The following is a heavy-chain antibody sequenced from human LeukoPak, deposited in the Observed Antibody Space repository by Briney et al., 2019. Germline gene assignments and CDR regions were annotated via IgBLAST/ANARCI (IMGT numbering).Heavy chain of an antibody. Sequence: PSETLSLTCAVYGGSFSGYYWSWIRQPLGKGLEWIGEINHSGSTSYNPSLKSRVTISVDTSKNQFSLKLSSVTAADTAVYYCARDGGSTVGPFDYWGQGTLVTVSS. V-gene: IGHV4-34*01. J-gene: IGHJ4*02. CDR1: GGSFSGYY. CDR3: ARDGGSTVGPFDY. D-gene: IGHD4-23*01. CDR2: INHSGST.